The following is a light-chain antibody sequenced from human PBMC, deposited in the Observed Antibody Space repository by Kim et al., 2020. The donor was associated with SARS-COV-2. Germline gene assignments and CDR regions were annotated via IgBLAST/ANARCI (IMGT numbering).Light chain of an antibody. J-gene: IGLJ2*01. CDR2: YNF. V-gene: IGLV3-21*04. CDR1: NVGSEG. CDR3: QLWDVNSDHVV. Sequence: APGATARIACGGNNVGSEGVHWYQQKPGQAPLLVIYYNFDRPSGIPERFSGSNSGNTATLTISRVEAGDEADYYCQLWDVNSDHVVFGGGTQLTVL.